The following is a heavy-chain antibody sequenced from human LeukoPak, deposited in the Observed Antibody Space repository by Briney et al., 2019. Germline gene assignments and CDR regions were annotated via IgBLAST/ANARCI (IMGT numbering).Heavy chain of an antibody. V-gene: IGHV1-18*01. Sequence: ASVKVSCKASGYTFTSYGISWVRQAPGQGLEWMGWISGYNGNTKYAQKLQGRVTMTTDTSTSTAYMEVRSLRSADTAVYYCARGLRYGDYLAPLDYWGQGTLVTVSS. CDR2: ISGYNGNT. D-gene: IGHD4-17*01. J-gene: IGHJ4*02. CDR3: ARGLRYGDYLAPLDY. CDR1: GYTFTSYG.